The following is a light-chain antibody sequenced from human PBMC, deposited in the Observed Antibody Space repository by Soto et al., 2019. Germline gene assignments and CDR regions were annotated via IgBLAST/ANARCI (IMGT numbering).Light chain of an antibody. V-gene: IGKV3-20*01. J-gene: IGKJ5*01. Sequence: EIVLTQSPGTLSVSPGERATLSCRASQSVSSSYLAWYQQKPGQAPRILIYGASSRVIGIPDRFSGSGSGTDFTLTISRLEPEDFLVYYCQQYGSSPPITFGQGTRM. CDR3: QQYGSSPPIT. CDR2: GAS. CDR1: QSVSSSY.